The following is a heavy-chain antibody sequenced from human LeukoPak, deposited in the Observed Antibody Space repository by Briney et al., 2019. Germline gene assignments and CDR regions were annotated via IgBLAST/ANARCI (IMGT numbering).Heavy chain of an antibody. CDR1: GFTFSNYN. D-gene: IGHD1-26*01. Sequence: WGSLRLSCAASGFTFSNYNMNWIRQPPGKGLEWVSSISCSTSYKNYPYPMNGRFTISRDNAKTKLYLQMNSLRAGDTAVYYCARASRVVGATFQFDYWGQGTLVTVSS. CDR3: ARASRVVGATFQFDY. V-gene: IGHV3-21*01. J-gene: IGHJ4*02. CDR2: ISCSTSYK.